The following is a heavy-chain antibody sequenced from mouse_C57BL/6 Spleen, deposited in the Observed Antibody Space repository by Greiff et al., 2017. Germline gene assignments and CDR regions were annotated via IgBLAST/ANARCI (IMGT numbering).Heavy chain of an antibody. CDR1: GYTFTSYW. V-gene: IGHV1-64*01. D-gene: IGHD2-5*01. Sequence: QVQLQQPGAELVKPGASVKLSCKASGYTFTSYWMHWVKQRPGQGLEWIGMIHPNSGSTNYNEKFKSKATLTVDKSSSTAYMQLSSLTSEYSAVYNCARGYSNYVAWFAYWGQGTLVTVSA. CDR2: IHPNSGST. CDR3: ARGYSNYVAWFAY. J-gene: IGHJ3*01.